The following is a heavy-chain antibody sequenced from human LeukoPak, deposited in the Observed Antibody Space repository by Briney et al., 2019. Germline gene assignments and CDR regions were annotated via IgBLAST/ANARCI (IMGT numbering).Heavy chain of an antibody. D-gene: IGHD1-26*01. Sequence: GGSLRLSCVASRFTFSSNWMRWVRQAPGKGLEWVANIKQDGSEKYYVDSVKGRFTISRDNAKNSLYLQMNGLRAEDTAVYYCAREHARMVGATLDGYWGQGTLVTVSS. CDR1: RFTFSSNW. CDR3: AREHARMVGATLDGY. V-gene: IGHV3-7*01. CDR2: IKQDGSEK. J-gene: IGHJ4*02.